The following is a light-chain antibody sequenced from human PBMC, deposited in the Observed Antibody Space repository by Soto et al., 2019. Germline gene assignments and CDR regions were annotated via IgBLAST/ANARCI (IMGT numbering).Light chain of an antibody. CDR2: END. CDR3: GTWDSSLSGYV. Sequence: SELTQPPSVSAAQGQKGTISCSGSTSNIGNNYVSWFQQLPGTAPKLLIYENDKRPSGIPDRFSGSTSGTSATLGITGLQTGDEADYYCGTWDSSLSGYVFATGTKVTVL. V-gene: IGLV1-51*02. CDR1: TSNIGNNY. J-gene: IGLJ1*01.